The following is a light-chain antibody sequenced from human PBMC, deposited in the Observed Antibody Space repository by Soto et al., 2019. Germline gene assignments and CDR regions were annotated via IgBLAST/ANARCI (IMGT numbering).Light chain of an antibody. V-gene: IGKV3-11*01. CDR2: DAS. CDR1: QSVSSY. CDR3: QQRSNWPPIT. J-gene: IGKJ5*01. Sequence: EIVLTQPPATLSLSPGERPTLSCRASQSVSSYVAWYQQQPGQAPRLLIYDASNRATGIPARFSGSGSGTDFTLTISSLEPEDFAVYYCQQRSNWPPITFGQGTRLEIK.